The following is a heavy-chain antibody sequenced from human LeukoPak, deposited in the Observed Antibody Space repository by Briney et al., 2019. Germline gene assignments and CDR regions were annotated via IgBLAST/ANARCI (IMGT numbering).Heavy chain of an antibody. CDR1: GFTFSNYD. J-gene: IGHJ6*02. CDR3: AKKIGGSYGIDV. Sequence: PGGSLRLSCAASGFTFSNYDMNWVRQAPGKGLEWVSYISSSSSSIYYADSVKGRFTISRDNAKNSLYLQMKTLRDEDTAVYYCAKKIGGSYGIDVWGLGTTVTVSS. CDR2: ISSSSSSI. D-gene: IGHD2/OR15-2a*01. V-gene: IGHV3-48*02.